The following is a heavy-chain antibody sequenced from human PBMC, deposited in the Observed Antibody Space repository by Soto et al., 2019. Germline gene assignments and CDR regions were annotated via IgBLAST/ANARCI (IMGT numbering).Heavy chain of an antibody. Sequence: SLRISWAVAGFTCISFWITLVRQAPGKGLEWVANINQDGSEKHYVDSVKGRFTLSRDNAENSVYLQMNSLRADDTAVYYCARDFGVQELDYWGQGTLVTVSS. CDR3: ARDFGVQELDY. CDR2: INQDGSEK. D-gene: IGHD3-3*01. CDR1: GFTCISFW. V-gene: IGHV3-7*01. J-gene: IGHJ4*02.